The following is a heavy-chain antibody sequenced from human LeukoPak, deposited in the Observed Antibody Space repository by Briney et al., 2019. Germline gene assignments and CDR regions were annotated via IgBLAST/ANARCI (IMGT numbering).Heavy chain of an antibody. CDR2: ISGSGGST. CDR1: GFTFSSYA. Sequence: GGSLRLSCAASGFTFSSYAMSWVRQAPGKGLEWVSAISGSGGSTYYADSVKGRFTISRDNSKNSLYLQMNSLRAEDTALYYCARSSRTTVTLAVYWGQGTLVTVSS. V-gene: IGHV3-23*01. J-gene: IGHJ4*02. CDR3: ARSSRTTVTLAVY. D-gene: IGHD4-17*01.